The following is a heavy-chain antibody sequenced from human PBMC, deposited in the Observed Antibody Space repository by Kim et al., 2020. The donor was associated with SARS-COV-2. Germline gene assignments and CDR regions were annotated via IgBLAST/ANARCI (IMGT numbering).Heavy chain of an antibody. V-gene: IGHV1-3*01. J-gene: IGHJ5*02. CDR3: ARGVVGAVRYNWFDP. CDR2: INAGNGNT. D-gene: IGHD1-26*01. Sequence: ASVKVSCKASGYTFTSYAMHWVRQAPGQRLEWMGWINAGNGNTKYSQKFQGRVTITRDTSASTAYMELSSLRSEDTAVYYCARGVVGAVRYNWFDPWGQGTLVTVSS. CDR1: GYTFTSYA.